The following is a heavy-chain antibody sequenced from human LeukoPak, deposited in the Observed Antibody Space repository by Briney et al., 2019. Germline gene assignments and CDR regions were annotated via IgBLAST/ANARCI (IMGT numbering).Heavy chain of an antibody. Sequence: SETLSLTCAVYGGSFSGYYWSWIRQPPGKGLEWIGEINHSGSTNYNPSLKSRVTISVDTSKNQFSLKLSSVTAADTAVYYCARSKRGPGYYYMDVWGKGTTVTVSS. V-gene: IGHV4-34*01. CDR3: ARSKRGPGYYYMDV. D-gene: IGHD3-10*01. CDR1: GGSFSGYY. J-gene: IGHJ6*03. CDR2: INHSGST.